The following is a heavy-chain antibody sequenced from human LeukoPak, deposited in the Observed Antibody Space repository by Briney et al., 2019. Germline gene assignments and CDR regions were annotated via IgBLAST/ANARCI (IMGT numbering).Heavy chain of an antibody. V-gene: IGHV1-18*01. Sequence: ASVKVSCKASGYSFTNYGISWVRQAPGQGLEWMGWISAYNDNAHYAQGLEGRVTMTTETSTRTAYMELRSLRSDDTAVYYCARSTLGIEFDYWGEGSLVTVSS. D-gene: IGHD7-27*01. CDR1: GYSFTNYG. CDR2: ISAYNDNA. CDR3: ARSTLGIEFDY. J-gene: IGHJ4*02.